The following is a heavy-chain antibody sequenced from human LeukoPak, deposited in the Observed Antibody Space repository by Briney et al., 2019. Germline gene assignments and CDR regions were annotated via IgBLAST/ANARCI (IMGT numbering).Heavy chain of an antibody. Sequence: PGGSLRLSCAASGFDFSNYYMSWVRQAPGKGLEWLANIKYDGSYTYYVDSVKGRFTISRDNAKNPLYLQMSSLRAEDTAVYYCTRDEGATVATYRFDFWGQGTLVTVSS. CDR1: GFDFSNYY. V-gene: IGHV3-7*01. J-gene: IGHJ4*02. D-gene: IGHD4-17*01. CDR2: IKYDGSYT. CDR3: TRDEGATVATYRFDF.